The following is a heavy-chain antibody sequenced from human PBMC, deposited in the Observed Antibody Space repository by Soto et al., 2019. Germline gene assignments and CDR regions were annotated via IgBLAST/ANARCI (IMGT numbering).Heavy chain of an antibody. V-gene: IGHV3-11*01. CDR1: GFTFSDYY. D-gene: IGHD3-10*01. CDR2: ISSSGSTI. Sequence: GGSLRLSCAASGFTFSDYYMSWIRQAPGKGLEWVSYISSSGSTIYYADSVKGRFTISRDNAKNSLYLQMNSLRAEDTAVYYCARGDDTRAVIFYGMDVWGQGTTVTVSS. J-gene: IGHJ6*02. CDR3: ARGDDTRAVIFYGMDV.